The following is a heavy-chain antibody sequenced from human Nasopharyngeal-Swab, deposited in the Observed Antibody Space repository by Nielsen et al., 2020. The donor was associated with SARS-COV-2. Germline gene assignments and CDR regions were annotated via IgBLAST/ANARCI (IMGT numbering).Heavy chain of an antibody. D-gene: IGHD2-21*01. CDR3: AKSMAYFQLSGTYNLDL. Sequence: GESLKISYAASGFTFNYFGMHWVRQAPGKGLEWVSFISYEGSIRNYIDSVKGRFTVSRDSSKNTVYLQMNSLRPDDTAVYFCAKSMAYFQLSGTYNLDLWGQGTLVTVSS. V-gene: IGHV3-30*18. CDR1: GFTFNYFG. J-gene: IGHJ4*02. CDR2: ISYEGSIR.